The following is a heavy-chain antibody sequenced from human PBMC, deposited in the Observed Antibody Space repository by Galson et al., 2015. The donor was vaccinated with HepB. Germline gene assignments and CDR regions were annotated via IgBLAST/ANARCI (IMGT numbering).Heavy chain of an antibody. J-gene: IGHJ5*02. CDR2: MSPNSGKK. D-gene: IGHD4-23*01. CDR3: ARDYGGTSGWFDP. Sequence: SVKVSCKASGYTFTSYDINWVRQATGQGLEWVGWMSPNSGKKGYAQKFQGRVTMTRDTSISTAYMELSSLRSEDTAVYYCARDYGGTSGWFDPWGQGTLVAVSS. CDR1: GYTFTSYD. V-gene: IGHV1-8*01.